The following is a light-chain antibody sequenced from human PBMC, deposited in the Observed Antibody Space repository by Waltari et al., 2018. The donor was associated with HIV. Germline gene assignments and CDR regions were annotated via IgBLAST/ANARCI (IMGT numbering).Light chain of an antibody. CDR1: SSNIGAGYD. CDR3: QSYDSSLSGPVV. Sequence: QSVLPQPPSVSGAPGQRVTISCTGSSSNIGAGYDVHWYQQLPGTGPKLLIYGNSNRPSGVPDRFSGSKSGTSASLAITGLQTEDEADYYCQSYDSSLSGPVVFGGGTKLTVL. J-gene: IGLJ2*01. V-gene: IGLV1-40*01. CDR2: GNS.